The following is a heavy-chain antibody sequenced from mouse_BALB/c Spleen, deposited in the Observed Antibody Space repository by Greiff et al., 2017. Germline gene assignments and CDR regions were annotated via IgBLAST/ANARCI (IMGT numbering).Heavy chain of an antibody. V-gene: IGHV1-63*02. CDR2: IYPGGGYT. Sequence: VQLQQSGAELVRPAPTVKITCKASGYTFTNYGIGRVKQRPGHGLEWSGDIYPGGGYTNYNEKFKGKATLTANTSSSTAYMQLSSLTSEDSAVYCCARELYNGSSYDDYWGQGTTLTVSS. CDR3: ARELYNGSSYDDY. D-gene: IGHD1-1*01. J-gene: IGHJ2*01. CDR1: GYTFTNYG.